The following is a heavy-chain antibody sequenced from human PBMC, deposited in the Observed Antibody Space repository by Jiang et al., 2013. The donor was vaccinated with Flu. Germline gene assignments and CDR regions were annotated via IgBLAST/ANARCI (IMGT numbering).Heavy chain of an antibody. D-gene: IGHD5-12*01. Sequence: SQTLSLTCAISGDSVSSNSATWNWIRQSPSRGLEWLGRTYYRSKWYNDYAVSVKSRITINPDTPKNQFSLQLNSVTPEDTAVYYCASSPNSGYGGGRYYYYYGMDVWGQGTTVTVSS. CDR3: ASSPNSGYGGGRYYYYYGMDV. J-gene: IGHJ6*02. V-gene: IGHV6-1*01. CDR2: TYYRSKWYN. CDR1: GDSVSSNSAT.